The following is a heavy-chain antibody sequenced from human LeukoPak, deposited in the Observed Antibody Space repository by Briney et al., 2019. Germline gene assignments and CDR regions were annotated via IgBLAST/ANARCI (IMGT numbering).Heavy chain of an antibody. CDR2: INSDGSST. CDR1: GFTFTSYW. V-gene: IGHV3-74*01. Sequence: GGSLRLSCAASGFTFTSYWMHWVRQAPGKGLVWVSRINSDGSSTNYADSVKGRFTISRDNAKNTLYLQRNSLRGEDTAVYYCARDGGIALPFDYWGQGTLVTVSS. D-gene: IGHD6-13*01. CDR3: ARDGGIALPFDY. J-gene: IGHJ4*02.